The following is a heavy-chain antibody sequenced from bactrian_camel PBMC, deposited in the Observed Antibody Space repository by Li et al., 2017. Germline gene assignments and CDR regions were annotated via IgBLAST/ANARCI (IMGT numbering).Heavy chain of an antibody. Sequence: QVQLVESGGGSVRAGGSLRLSCAASGYTHSMACMGWFRQAPGKEREGVAAIDSDGSTSYADSVKGRFTISKDNAKNTLYLQMIDLKTEDSAMYYCAVDGTERCSGDLGILGKYGMDYWGKGTQVTVS. CDR2: IDSDGST. V-gene: IGHV3S53*01. J-gene: IGHJ7*01. CDR1: GYTHSMAC. D-gene: IGHD2*01.